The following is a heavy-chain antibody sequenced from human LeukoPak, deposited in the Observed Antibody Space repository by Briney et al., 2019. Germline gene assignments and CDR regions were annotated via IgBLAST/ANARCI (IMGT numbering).Heavy chain of an antibody. J-gene: IGHJ4*02. CDR1: GFTFSSYA. CDR2: ISGSGGST. D-gene: IGHD5-12*01. CDR3: AKDHPKRAYAIVATPALFDY. V-gene: IGHV3-23*01. Sequence: HPGGSLRLSCAASGFTFSSYAMSWVRQAPGEGLEWVSAISGSGGSTYYADSVKGRFTISRDNSKNTLYLQMNSLRAEDTAVYYCAKDHPKRAYAIVATPALFDYWGQGTLVTVSS.